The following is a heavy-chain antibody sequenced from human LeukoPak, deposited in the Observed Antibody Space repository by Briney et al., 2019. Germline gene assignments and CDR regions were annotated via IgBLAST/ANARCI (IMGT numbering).Heavy chain of an antibody. D-gene: IGHD3-3*01. Sequence: GGSLRLSCAASGFTFSSYAMPWVRQAPGKGLEWVAVISYDGSNKYYADSVKGRFTISRDNSKNTLYLQMNSLRAEDTAVYYCARDPFFTYYDFWSGYSNWFDPWGQGTLVTVSS. V-gene: IGHV3-30-3*01. CDR1: GFTFSSYA. J-gene: IGHJ5*02. CDR3: ARDPFFTYYDFWSGYSNWFDP. CDR2: ISYDGSNK.